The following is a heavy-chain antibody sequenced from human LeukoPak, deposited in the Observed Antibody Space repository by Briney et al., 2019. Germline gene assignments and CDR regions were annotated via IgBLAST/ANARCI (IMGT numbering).Heavy chain of an antibody. V-gene: IGHV4-39*01. J-gene: IGHJ6*03. D-gene: IGHD5-12*01. CDR2: IFSSGSI. CDR3: ARGYVRYYYYYMDV. CDR1: GGSISSSSYY. Sequence: SETLSLTCTVSGGSISSSSYYWGWIRQPPGKGLEWIGSIFSSGSIYYNPSLKSRVTISVDTSKNQFSLKLNSVTAADTAVYYCARGYVRYYYYYMDVWGKGTTVTVSS.